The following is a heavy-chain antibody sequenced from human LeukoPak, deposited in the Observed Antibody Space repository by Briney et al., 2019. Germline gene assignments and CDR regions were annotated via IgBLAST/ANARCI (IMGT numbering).Heavy chain of an antibody. CDR2: IYYSGST. V-gene: IGHV4-39*06. D-gene: IGHD5-18*01. CDR1: GGSISSSSYY. J-gene: IGHJ4*02. Sequence: SETLSLTCTVSGGSISSSSYYWGWIRQPPGKGLEWIGSIYYSGSTYYNPSLKSRVTISVARSKNQSPLSLTSLTAADTPGYSCARASTDSYGDINFDYWGQGNLVTVSS. CDR3: ARASTDSYGDINFDY.